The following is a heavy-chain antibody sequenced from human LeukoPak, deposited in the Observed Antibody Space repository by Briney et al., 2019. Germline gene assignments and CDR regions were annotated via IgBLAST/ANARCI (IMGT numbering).Heavy chain of an antibody. V-gene: IGHV3-53*01. CDR2: IYSGGST. CDR3: ARDRLYSSSSEDY. J-gene: IGHJ4*02. CDR1: GFTVSSTY. D-gene: IGHD6-6*01. Sequence: GGSLRLSCAASGFTVSSTYMSWVRQAPGKGLEWVSVIYSGGSTYYADSVWGRFTISKNNSKNTLYLQMNTLRAEDTAVYYCARDRLYSSSSEDYWGQGTLVTVSS.